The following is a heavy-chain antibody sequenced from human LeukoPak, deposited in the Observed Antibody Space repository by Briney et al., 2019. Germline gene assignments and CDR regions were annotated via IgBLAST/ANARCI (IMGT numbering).Heavy chain of an antibody. D-gene: IGHD3-3*01. CDR2: ISYDGGKT. V-gene: IGHV3-30-3*01. Sequence: GGSLRLSCAASGFIFSGYAMPWVRQAPGKGLEWVAVISYDGGKTYYADSVKGRFTISRDNSKSTLYLQMNSLRAEDTAVYYCARDLLSRFLEWLSGNYGMDVWGQGTTVTVSS. CDR1: GFIFSGYA. CDR3: ARDLLSRFLEWLSGNYGMDV. J-gene: IGHJ6*02.